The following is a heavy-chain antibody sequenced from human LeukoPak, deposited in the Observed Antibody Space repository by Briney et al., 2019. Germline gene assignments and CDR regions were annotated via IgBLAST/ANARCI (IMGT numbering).Heavy chain of an antibody. CDR2: ISDNGGYT. D-gene: IGHD2-15*01. V-gene: IGHV3-23*01. CDR3: AKQLGYCSDGSCYFPY. CDR1: GFTFSSSA. J-gene: IGHJ4*02. Sequence: GGSLRLSCAASGFTFSSSAMSWVRQAPGKGLEWVSAISDNGGYTYYADSVQGRFTISRDNSKSTLCLQMNSLRAEDTVVYYCAKQLGYCSDGSCYFPYWGQGTLVTVSS.